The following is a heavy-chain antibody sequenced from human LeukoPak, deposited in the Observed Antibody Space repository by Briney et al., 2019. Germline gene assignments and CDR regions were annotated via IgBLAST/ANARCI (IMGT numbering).Heavy chain of an antibody. J-gene: IGHJ4*02. D-gene: IGHD3-3*01. V-gene: IGHV3-23*01. CDR2: ISGSGGTT. CDR3: ARVRPTIFGVVTFFDY. CDR1: GFTFSSYA. Sequence: GGSLRLSCAASGFTFSSYAMSWVRQAPGKGLEWVSFISGSGGTTYYADSVKGRFTISRDNSKNTLYLQMNSLRAEDTAVYYCARVRPTIFGVVTFFDYWGQGTLVTVSS.